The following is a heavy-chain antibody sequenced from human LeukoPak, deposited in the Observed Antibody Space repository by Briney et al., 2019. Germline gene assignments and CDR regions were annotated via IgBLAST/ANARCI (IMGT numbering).Heavy chain of an antibody. CDR1: GGTFSSYA. CDR2: IIPIFGTA. V-gene: IGHV1-69*05. D-gene: IGHD3-3*01. CDR3: ARGGYITIFGVVIISYMDI. J-gene: IGHJ6*03. Sequence: SVKVSCKASGGTFSSYAISWVRQAPGQRLEWMGGIIPIFGTANYAQKFQGRVTITTDESTSTAYMELSSLRSEDTAVYYCARGGYITIFGVVIISYMDIWGKGTTVTVSS.